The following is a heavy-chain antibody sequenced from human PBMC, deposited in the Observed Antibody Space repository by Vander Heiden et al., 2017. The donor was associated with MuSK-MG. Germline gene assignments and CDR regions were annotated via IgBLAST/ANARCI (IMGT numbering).Heavy chain of an antibody. CDR3: ARGWFRESPFDY. CDR2: MNPNSGNT. Sequence: QVQLVQSGAEVQNPGASVKVSCRASGYTFTSYDRNWVRQAAGQGLEWMGWMNPNSGNTGYAQKFQGRVTMTRNTSISTAYMELSSLRSEDTAVYYCARGWFRESPFDYWGQGTLVTVSS. CDR1: GYTFTSYD. J-gene: IGHJ4*02. V-gene: IGHV1-8*01. D-gene: IGHD3-10*01.